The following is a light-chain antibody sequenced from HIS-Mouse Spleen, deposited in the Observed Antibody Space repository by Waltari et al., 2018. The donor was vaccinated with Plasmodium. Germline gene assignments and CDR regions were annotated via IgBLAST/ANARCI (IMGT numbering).Light chain of an antibody. CDR1: QSISNY. CDR2: AAS. CDR3: QQSYSTWT. V-gene: IGKV1-39*01. J-gene: IGKJ1*01. Sequence: DIQMTQSPSSLSASVGDRVTITCRASQSISNYLNWYQQKPGKAPKFLIYAASTLQSGVPSRFSGSGSGTDLTLTISSLQPEDFATYYCQQSYSTWTFGQGTKAEIK.